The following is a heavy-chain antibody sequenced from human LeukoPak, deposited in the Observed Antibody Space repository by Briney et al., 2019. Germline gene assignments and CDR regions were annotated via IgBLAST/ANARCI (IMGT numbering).Heavy chain of an antibody. J-gene: IGHJ4*02. V-gene: IGHV3-23*01. D-gene: IGHD5-24*01. CDR2: ISGSGGRS. CDR1: GFTFSSYA. Sequence: GGSLRLSCAASGFTFSSYAMSWVRQAPGKGLEWVSTISGSGGRSYSEDPVKGRFTISRDNSRNTLYLQMNSLRVEDTAIYYCAKGGPQFFDYWGQGTLVTVSS. CDR3: AKGGPQFFDY.